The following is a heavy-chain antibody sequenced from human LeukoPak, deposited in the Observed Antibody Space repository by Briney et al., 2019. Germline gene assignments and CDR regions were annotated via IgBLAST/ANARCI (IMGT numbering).Heavy chain of an antibody. CDR3: ACITIFGVASY. D-gene: IGHD3-3*01. Sequence: QPGGSLRLSCAASGFTFSSYAMSWVRQAPGNGMEWVSAISGSGGSTYYADSVKGRFTISRDNSKNTLYLQMNSLRAEDTAVYYCACITIFGVASYWGQGTLVTVSS. V-gene: IGHV3-23*01. CDR1: GFTFSSYA. CDR2: ISGSGGST. J-gene: IGHJ4*02.